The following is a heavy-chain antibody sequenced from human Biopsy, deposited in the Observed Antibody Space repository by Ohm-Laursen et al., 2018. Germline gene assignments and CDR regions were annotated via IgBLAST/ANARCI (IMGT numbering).Heavy chain of an antibody. J-gene: IGHJ5*02. CDR2: IYSDGNT. V-gene: IGHV3-53*01. D-gene: IGHD3-3*01. CDR3: ARGPGKLWSGYYT. CDR1: GFTVSDNH. Sequence: GSLRLSCAASGFTVSDNHISWIRQAPGKGLQWVSLIYSDGNTYYADSVEGRFTISRDIPRNTLYLQMNSLRAEDTAVYYCARGPGKLWSGYYTWGQGSLVSVSS.